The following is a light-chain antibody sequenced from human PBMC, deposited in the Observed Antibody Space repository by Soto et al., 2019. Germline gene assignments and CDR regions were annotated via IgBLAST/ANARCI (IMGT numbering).Light chain of an antibody. CDR3: QHYGNSLWT. CDR2: GAS. Sequence: ENVLTQSPDTLSLSPGEGATLSCRASQTVSSNYLAWYQHRPGQAPKLIIHGASYTAPGIPDRFSVSGSGADFTLTISRLEPEDFAVYVCQHYGNSLWTFGQGTKVEIK. V-gene: IGKV3-20*01. CDR1: QTVSSNY. J-gene: IGKJ1*01.